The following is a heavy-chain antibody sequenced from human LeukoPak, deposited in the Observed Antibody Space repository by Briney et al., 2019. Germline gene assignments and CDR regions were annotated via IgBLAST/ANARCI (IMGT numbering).Heavy chain of an antibody. CDR1: GFTVSYNY. CDR3: ARDYKLAHDY. V-gene: IGHV3-66*01. J-gene: IGHJ4*02. Sequence: GGSLRLSCAASGFTVSYNYMNWVRQAPGKGLEWLSVIYSGGSTYYADSVKGRFTISRDNSKNTLSLQMNSLRAEDTAVYYCARDYKLAHDYWGQGTLVTVSS. D-gene: IGHD1-1*01. CDR2: IYSGGST.